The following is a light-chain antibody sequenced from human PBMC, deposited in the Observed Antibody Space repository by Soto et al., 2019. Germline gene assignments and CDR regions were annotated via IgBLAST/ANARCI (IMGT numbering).Light chain of an antibody. J-gene: IGLJ1*01. Sequence: QPASVSGSPGQSITISCTGTSSDVGAFNYVSWYQQHPGKAPKLMVYDVNNRPSGVSNRFSGSKSGNTASLTISGLQAEDEADYYCSSYTTSRSYVFGGGTKVTVL. V-gene: IGLV2-14*01. CDR1: SSDVGAFNY. CDR2: DVN. CDR3: SSYTTSRSYV.